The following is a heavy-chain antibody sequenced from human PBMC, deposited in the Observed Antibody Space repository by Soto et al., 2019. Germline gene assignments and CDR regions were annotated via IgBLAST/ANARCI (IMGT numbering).Heavy chain of an antibody. D-gene: IGHD2-8*01. CDR3: ARDRRGFILTAGWFDP. CDR2: IWYDGSNK. CDR1: GFTFSSYG. Sequence: QVQLVESGGGVVQPGRSLRLSCAASGFTFSSYGMHWVRQAPGKGLEWVAVIWYDGSNKYYADSVKGRFTISRDNSKNTLYLQMNSLRAEDTAVYYCARDRRGFILTAGWFDPWGQGTLVTVSS. J-gene: IGHJ5*02. V-gene: IGHV3-33*01.